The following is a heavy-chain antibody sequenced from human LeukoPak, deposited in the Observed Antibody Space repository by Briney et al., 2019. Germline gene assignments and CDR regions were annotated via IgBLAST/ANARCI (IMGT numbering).Heavy chain of an antibody. D-gene: IGHD1-1*01. V-gene: IGHV1-8*01. J-gene: IGHJ6*02. CDR2: MNPNSGNT. CDR1: GYTFTSYD. CDR3: ARASGTARRRYNWNSKLNYYYYGMDV. Sequence: ASVKVSCTASGYTFTSYDINWVRQATGQGLEWMGWMNPNSGNTGYAQKFQGRVTMTRNTSISTAYMELSSLRSEDTAVYYCARASGTARRRYNWNSKLNYYYYGMDVWGQGTTVTVSS.